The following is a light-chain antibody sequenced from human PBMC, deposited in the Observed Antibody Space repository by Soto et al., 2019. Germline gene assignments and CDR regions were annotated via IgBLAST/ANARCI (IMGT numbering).Light chain of an antibody. J-gene: IGKJ3*01. CDR3: QQFNRYPHIT. CDR2: DAA. CDR1: QGISSA. Sequence: AIQLTQSPSSLSASVGDRVTITCRASQGISSALAWYQQKPGKAPKLLIYDAASLESGVPSRFSGSGPGADFTLAISCLQAEDFATCYCQQFNRYPHITFGPGTKVDIK. V-gene: IGKV1-13*02.